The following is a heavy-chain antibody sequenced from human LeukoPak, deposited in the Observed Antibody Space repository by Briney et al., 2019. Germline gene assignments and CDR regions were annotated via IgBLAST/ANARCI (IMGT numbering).Heavy chain of an antibody. V-gene: IGHV3-23*01. CDR3: AKDPNSGNDY. D-gene: IGHD6-19*01. J-gene: IGHJ4*02. Sequence: SGGSLRLSCAASGFTFSSYAMRWVRQAPGKGLEWVSAISGSGGSTYYADPVKGRFTISRDNSKNTLYLQMNSLRAEDTAVYYCAKDPNSGNDYWGQGTLVTVSS. CDR1: GFTFSSYA. CDR2: ISGSGGST.